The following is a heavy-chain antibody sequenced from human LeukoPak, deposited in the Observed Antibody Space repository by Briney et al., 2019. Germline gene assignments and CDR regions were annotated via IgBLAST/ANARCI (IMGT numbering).Heavy chain of an antibody. CDR3: ARGRGRLRHPFDP. CDR2: IYHSGST. Sequence: SETLSLTCGVSGYAIRSGFYWGWIRQPPGKGLEWIGSIYHSGSTYYNPSLKSRVTISVDTSENQFSLKVTSVTAADTAVYYCARGRGRLRHPFDPWGQGTLVTVSS. CDR1: GYAIRSGFY. D-gene: IGHD5-12*01. V-gene: IGHV4-38-2*01. J-gene: IGHJ5*02.